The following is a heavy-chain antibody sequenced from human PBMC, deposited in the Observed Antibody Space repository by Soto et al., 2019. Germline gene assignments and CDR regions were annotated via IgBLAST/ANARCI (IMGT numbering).Heavy chain of an antibody. V-gene: IGHV3-30*03. Sequence: PGGSLRLSCAASGFTFSSYGMHWVRQAPGKGLEWVAVISYDGSNKYYADSVKGRFTISRDDSKNTLYLQMNSLRAEDTAVYYCAFYHYDFWGQGTLVTVSS. J-gene: IGHJ4*02. CDR3: AFYHYDF. CDR2: ISYDGSNK. D-gene: IGHD3-3*01. CDR1: GFTFSSYG.